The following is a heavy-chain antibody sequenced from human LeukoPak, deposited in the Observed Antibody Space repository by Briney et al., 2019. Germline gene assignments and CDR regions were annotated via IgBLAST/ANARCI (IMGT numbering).Heavy chain of an antibody. CDR2: IYYSGST. V-gene: IGHV4-39*01. D-gene: IGHD3-16*02. Sequence: SETLSLTCTVSGGSISSSSYYWGWIRQPPGKGLEWIGSIYYSGSTYYNPSLKSRVTISVDTSKNQFSLKLSSVTAADTAVYYCACTYYDYVWGSYRIDYWGQGTRVTVSS. J-gene: IGHJ4*02. CDR1: GGSISSSSYY. CDR3: ACTYYDYVWGSYRIDY.